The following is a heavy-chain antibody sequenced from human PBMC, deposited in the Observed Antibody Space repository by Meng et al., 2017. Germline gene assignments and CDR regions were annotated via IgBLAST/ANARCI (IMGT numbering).Heavy chain of an antibody. J-gene: IGHJ3*02. V-gene: IGHV3-33*01. Sequence: GESLKISCAASGFTFSSYGMHWVRQAPGKGLEWVAVIWYDGSNKYYADSVKGRFTISRDNSKNTLYLQMNSLRAEDTAVYYCARAIATVDDAFDIWGQGTMVTVS. CDR3: ARAIATVDDAFDI. CDR2: IWYDGSNK. D-gene: IGHD4-23*01. CDR1: GFTFSSYG.